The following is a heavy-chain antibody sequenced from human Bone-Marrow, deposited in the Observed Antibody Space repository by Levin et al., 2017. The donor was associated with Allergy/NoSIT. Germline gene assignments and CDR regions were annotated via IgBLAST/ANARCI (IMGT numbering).Heavy chain of an antibody. CDR3: ARGSSNFDF. CDR2: IHSSGSS. D-gene: IGHD6-13*01. V-gene: IGHV4-4*09. J-gene: IGHJ1*01. Sequence: SETLSLTCNVSGAYISDHYWSWIRQTPDKRLEWIGFIHSSGSSDYNRSLRSRVTMSVDTTRDQVSLRVRPVKTDDTAVYYCARGSSNFDFWGQGILVTVSS. CDR1: GAYISDHY.